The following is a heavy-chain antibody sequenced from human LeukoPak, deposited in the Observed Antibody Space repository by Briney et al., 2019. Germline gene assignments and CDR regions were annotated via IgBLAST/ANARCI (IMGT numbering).Heavy chain of an antibody. V-gene: IGHV3-21*01. J-gene: IGHJ6*02. CDR1: GFTFSSYS. D-gene: IGHD6-6*01. Sequence: GGSLRLSCAASGFTFSSYSMNWVRQAPGKGLEWVSSISSSSSYIYYADSVKGRLTISRDNAKNSLYLQMNSLGAEDTAVYYCAKVQLVRYYYGMDVWGQGTTVTVPS. CDR3: AKVQLVRYYYGMDV. CDR2: ISSSSSYI.